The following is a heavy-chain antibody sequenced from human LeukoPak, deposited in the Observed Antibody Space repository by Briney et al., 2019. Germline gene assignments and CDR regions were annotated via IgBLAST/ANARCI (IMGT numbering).Heavy chain of an antibody. CDR1: GFTFTSYA. Sequence: GGSLRLSCAASGFTFTSYAMGWVRQAPGKGLEWVSAMYTGGTTYYADSVTGRFTVSRDTSRNTLFLHMDSLRAEDTAVYYCAKDEVTSGGGLASWGQGTLVIVSS. CDR3: AKDEVTSGGGLAS. CDR2: MYTGGTT. D-gene: IGHD2-21*02. V-gene: IGHV3-23*05. J-gene: IGHJ5*01.